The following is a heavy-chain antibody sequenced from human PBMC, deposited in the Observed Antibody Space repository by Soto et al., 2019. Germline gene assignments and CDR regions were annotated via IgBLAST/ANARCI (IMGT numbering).Heavy chain of an antibody. D-gene: IGHD3-10*01. CDR1: GGSISSYY. Sequence: QVQLQESGPGLVKPSETMSLSCTVSGGSISSYYWSWFRQSPGKRMEWIGYVHHSWGSSYNPSLQSRVSISLDTSKSQFSLKVTSVTDTDTAVYYCARQGFVPLHCLVDVWGQGTTVTVSS. CDR2: VHHSWGS. J-gene: IGHJ6*02. V-gene: IGHV4-59*08. CDR3: ARQGFVPLHCLVDV.